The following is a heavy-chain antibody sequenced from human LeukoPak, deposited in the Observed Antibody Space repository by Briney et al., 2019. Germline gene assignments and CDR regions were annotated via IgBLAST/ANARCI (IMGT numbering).Heavy chain of an antibody. J-gene: IGHJ4*02. CDR3: AKDQQQLALDY. V-gene: IGHV3-30*18. CDR1: GFTFSSYW. Sequence: GGSLRLSCAASGFTFSSYWMHWVRQAPGKGLEWVAVISYDGSNKYYADSVKGRFTISRDNSKNTLYLQMNSLRAEDTAVYYCAKDQQQLALDYWGQGTLVTVSS. D-gene: IGHD6-13*01. CDR2: ISYDGSNK.